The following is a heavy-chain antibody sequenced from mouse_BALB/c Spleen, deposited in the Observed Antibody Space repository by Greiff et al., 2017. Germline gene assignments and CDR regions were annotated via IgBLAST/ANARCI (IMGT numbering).Heavy chain of an antibody. V-gene: IGHV3-8*02. CDR1: GDSITSGY. CDR2: ISYSGST. D-gene: IGHD1-2*01. Sequence: EVQLKESGPSLVKPSQTLSLTCSVTGDSITSGYWNWIRKFPGNKLEYMGYISYSGSTYYNPSLKSRISITRDTSKNQYYLQLNSVTTEDTATYYCARAHYYGPYYFDYWGQGTTLTVSS. J-gene: IGHJ2*01. CDR3: ARAHYYGPYYFDY.